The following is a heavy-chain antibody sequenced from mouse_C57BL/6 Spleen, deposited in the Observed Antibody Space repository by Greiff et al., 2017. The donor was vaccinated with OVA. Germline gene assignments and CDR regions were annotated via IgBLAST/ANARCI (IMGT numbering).Heavy chain of an antibody. J-gene: IGHJ2*01. CDR2: INPSSGYT. Sequence: VQLVESGAELAKPGASVKLSCKASGYTFTSYWMHWVKQRPGQGLEWIGYINPSSGYTKYNQKFKDKATLTADKSSSTAYMQLSSLTYEDSAVYYCARSIYDGPGCFDYWGQGTTLTVSS. D-gene: IGHD2-3*01. V-gene: IGHV1-7*01. CDR3: ARSIYDGPGCFDY. CDR1: GYTFTSYW.